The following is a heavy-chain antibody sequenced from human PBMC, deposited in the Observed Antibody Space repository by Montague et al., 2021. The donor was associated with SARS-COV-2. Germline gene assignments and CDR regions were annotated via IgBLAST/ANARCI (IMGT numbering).Heavy chain of an antibody. CDR2: LYNGGTT. D-gene: IGHD3-16*01. Sequence: SDTLSLTCNVSGGSISSSTYDWGWIRQPPGKGLEWIGNLYNGGTTYYSPSLKSRVTISVDTSKNHFSPNMASVTAADTAVYYCARTSKLRESSSGNYYYHAMDVWGQGTTVTVSS. CDR1: GGSISSSTYD. J-gene: IGHJ6*02. V-gene: IGHV4-39*02. CDR3: ARTSKLRESSSGNYYYHAMDV.